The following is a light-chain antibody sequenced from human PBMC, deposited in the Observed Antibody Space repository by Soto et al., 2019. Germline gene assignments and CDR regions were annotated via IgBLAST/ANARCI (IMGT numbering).Light chain of an antibody. CDR2: GAS. CDR3: QQYGTSPRYT. J-gene: IGKJ2*01. CDR1: QSVSSSY. V-gene: IGKV3-20*01. Sequence: EIVLTQSPGTLSLSPGERATLYCRASQSVSSSYLAWYQQKPGQRPRLLIYGASSRATGIPDRFSGSGSGTDFTLTISRLEPEDFAVYYCQQYGTSPRYTFGQGTKLEIK.